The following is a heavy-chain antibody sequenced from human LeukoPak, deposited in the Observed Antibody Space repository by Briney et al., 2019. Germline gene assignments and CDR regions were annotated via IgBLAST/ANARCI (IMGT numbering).Heavy chain of an antibody. CDR2: ISGSGGST. V-gene: IGHV3-23*01. J-gene: IGHJ4*02. Sequence: PGGSLRLSCTASGFTFSSYAMSWVRQAPGKGLEWVSAISGSGGSTYYADSVKGRFTISRDNSKNTLYLQMNSLRAEDTAVYYCAKHYDFWSGYPFDYWGQGTLVTVSS. CDR1: GFTFSSYA. D-gene: IGHD3-3*01. CDR3: AKHYDFWSGYPFDY.